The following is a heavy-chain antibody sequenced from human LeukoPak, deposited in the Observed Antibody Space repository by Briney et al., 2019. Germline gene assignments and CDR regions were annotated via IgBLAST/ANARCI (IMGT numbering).Heavy chain of an antibody. CDR2: IRYDGSND. CDR3: AKDQGFYDSSGYQYYFDS. CDR1: GFTFSSYG. V-gene: IGHV3-30*02. J-gene: IGHJ4*02. D-gene: IGHD3-22*01. Sequence: GGSLRLSCAASGFTFSSYGMHWVRQAPGKGLEWVAFIRYDGSNDYYADSVKGRFTISRDNSKSTLYLQTNSLRAEDTAVYYCAKDQGFYDSSGYQYYFDSWGQGTLVTVSS.